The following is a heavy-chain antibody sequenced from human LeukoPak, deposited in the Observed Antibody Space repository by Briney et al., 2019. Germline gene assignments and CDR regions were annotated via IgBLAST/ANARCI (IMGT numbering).Heavy chain of an antibody. J-gene: IGHJ4*02. CDR1: GGSFRGYF. CDR3: ARRYDDLGSPLND. D-gene: IGHD3-10*01. Sequence: SETLSLTCAVYGGSFRGYFWSWIRQPPGKGLDWIGELNHSGNTNYNPSLKSRATISVDTPKSQFSLKLSSVTAADTAVYYCARRYDDLGSPLNDWGRGTLVTVSS. CDR2: LNHSGNT. V-gene: IGHV4-34*01.